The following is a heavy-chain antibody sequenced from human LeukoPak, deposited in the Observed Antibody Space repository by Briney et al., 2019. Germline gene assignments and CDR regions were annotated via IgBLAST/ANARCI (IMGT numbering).Heavy chain of an antibody. V-gene: IGHV4-39*07. CDR2: IYYSGST. J-gene: IGHJ3*02. D-gene: IGHD3-22*01. CDR3: ARYYYDSSRTSDAFDI. CDR1: GGSISSSSYY. Sequence: SETLSLTCTVSGGSISSSSYYWGWIRQPPGKGLEWIGSIYYSGSTYYNPSLKSRVTISVDTSKNQFSLKLSSVTAADTAVYYCARYYYDSSRTSDAFDIWGQGTMVTVSS.